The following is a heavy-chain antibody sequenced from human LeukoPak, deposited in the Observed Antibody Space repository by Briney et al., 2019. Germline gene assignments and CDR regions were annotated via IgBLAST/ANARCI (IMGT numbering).Heavy chain of an antibody. J-gene: IGHJ4*02. D-gene: IGHD1-26*01. Sequence: GGSLRLSCAASGFTFSSYGMSWVRQAPGKGLEWVSAISGSGGSTYYADSVKGRFTISRDNSKNTLYLQMNSLRAEDTAVYYCAKHRLRWELSSADYWGQGTLVTVSS. CDR1: GFTFSSYG. CDR3: AKHRLRWELSSADY. V-gene: IGHV3-23*01. CDR2: ISGSGGST.